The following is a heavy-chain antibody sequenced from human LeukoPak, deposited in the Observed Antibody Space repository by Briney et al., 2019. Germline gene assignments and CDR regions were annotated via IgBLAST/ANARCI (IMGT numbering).Heavy chain of an antibody. CDR3: TTVDYGSGSPHD. Sequence: GGSLRLSCAASGFTFSDYYMSWIRQAPGKGLEWVGRIKSKTDGGTTDYAAPVKGRFTISRDDSKNTLYLQMNSLKTEDTAVYYCTTVDYGSGSPHDWGQGTLVAVSS. CDR2: IKSKTDGGTT. V-gene: IGHV3-15*01. D-gene: IGHD3-10*01. CDR1: GFTFSDYY. J-gene: IGHJ4*02.